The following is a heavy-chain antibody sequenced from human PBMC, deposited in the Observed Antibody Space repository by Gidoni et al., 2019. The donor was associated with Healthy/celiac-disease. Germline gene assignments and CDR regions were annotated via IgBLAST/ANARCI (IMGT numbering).Heavy chain of an antibody. CDR2: IIPILGIA. CDR1: GGTCSSYT. V-gene: IGHV1-69*08. J-gene: IGHJ3*02. D-gene: IGHD7-27*01. CDR3: ARDWPQLGNLAFDI. Sequence: QVQLVQSGAEVKKPGSSVKVSCKASGGTCSSYTISWVRQAPGQGLEWMGRIIPILGIANYAQKFQGRVTITADKSTSTAYMELSSLRSEDTAVYYCARDWPQLGNLAFDIWGLGTMVTVSS.